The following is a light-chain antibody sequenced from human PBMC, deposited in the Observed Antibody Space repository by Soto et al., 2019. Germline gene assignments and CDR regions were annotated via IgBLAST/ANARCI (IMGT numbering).Light chain of an antibody. CDR1: QSVSSSS. CDR3: QQYGDSPRT. V-gene: IGKV3-20*01. CDR2: GAS. Sequence: ELGLTQSPVPLSLSPGERATLSWAASQSVSSSSLAWYQQKDGQAPRLLIFGASTRAAGIPDRFTGSGYGTDFNLTISKLEPEDFAIYYCQQYGDSPRTFGQGTKVDIK. J-gene: IGKJ1*01.